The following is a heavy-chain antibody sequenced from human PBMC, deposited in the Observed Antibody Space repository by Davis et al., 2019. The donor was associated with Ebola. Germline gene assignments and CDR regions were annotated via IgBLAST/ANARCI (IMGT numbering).Heavy chain of an antibody. V-gene: IGHV4-59*08. J-gene: IGHJ5*02. Sequence: SETLSLTCTVSGGSISSYYWSWIRQPPGKGLEWIGYIYYSGSTNYNPSLKSRVTISVDTSKNQFSLKLRSVTAADTAVYYCAGTISNNWFDPWGQGTLVTVSS. D-gene: IGHD3-3*01. CDR2: IYYSGST. CDR1: GGSISSYY. CDR3: AGTISNNWFDP.